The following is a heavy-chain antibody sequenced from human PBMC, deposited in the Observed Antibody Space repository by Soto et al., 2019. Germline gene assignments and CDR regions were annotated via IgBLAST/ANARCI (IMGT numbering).Heavy chain of an antibody. J-gene: IGHJ4*02. V-gene: IGHV3-23*01. CDR1: ELTFGSRA. CDR3: VRGSKDSYPGSRICDF. Sequence: EVQLLESGGDLIQPGGSLRLSCVASELTFGSRAMSWVRQSPGEGLEWVSTITDTGGDAKYADSVRGRFAISRDNSKNTLYLQMSALRAEDSAIYFCVRGSKDSYPGSRICDFWGRGTLVTVSS. D-gene: IGHD3-10*01. CDR2: ITDTGGDA.